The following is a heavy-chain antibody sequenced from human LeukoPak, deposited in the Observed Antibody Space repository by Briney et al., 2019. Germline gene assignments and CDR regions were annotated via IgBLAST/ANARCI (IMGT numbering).Heavy chain of an antibody. Sequence: ASVKVSCKASGYTFTSYGISWVRQAPGQGLEWMGWIGAYNGNTNYAQKLQGRVTMTTDTSTSTAYMELRSLRSDDTAVYYCARILYPTIVATWRPFDYWGQGTLVAVSS. CDR2: IGAYNGNT. D-gene: IGHD5-12*01. J-gene: IGHJ4*02. CDR1: GYTFTSYG. CDR3: ARILYPTIVATWRPFDY. V-gene: IGHV1-18*01.